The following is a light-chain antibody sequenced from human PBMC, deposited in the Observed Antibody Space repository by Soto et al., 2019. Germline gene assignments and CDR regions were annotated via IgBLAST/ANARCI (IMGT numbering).Light chain of an antibody. J-gene: IGKJ5*01. CDR1: QNINNY. V-gene: IGKV1-33*01. Sequence: DIQMTQSPSSLSASVGDRGTITCQASQNINNYLNWYQQKPGRAPKLLIYDASNLEAGVPSRFRGSGSGTDSTFTISRLQPEDIATDYCQQYENLPTFGQGTRLEIK. CDR2: DAS. CDR3: QQYENLPT.